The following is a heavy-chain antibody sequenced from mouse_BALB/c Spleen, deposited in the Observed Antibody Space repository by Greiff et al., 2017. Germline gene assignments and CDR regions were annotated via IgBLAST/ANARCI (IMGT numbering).Heavy chain of an antibody. CDR1: GYSITSGYY. D-gene: IGHD1-1*01. J-gene: IGHJ4*01. CDR2: ISYDGSN. Sequence: DVKLQESGPGLVKPSQSLSLTCSVTGYSITSGYYWNWIRQFPGNKLEWMGYISYDGSNNYNPSLKNRISITRDTSKNQFFLKLNSVTTEDTATYYCARITTVVDGAMDYWGQGTSVTVSS. CDR3: ARITTVVDGAMDY. V-gene: IGHV3-6*02.